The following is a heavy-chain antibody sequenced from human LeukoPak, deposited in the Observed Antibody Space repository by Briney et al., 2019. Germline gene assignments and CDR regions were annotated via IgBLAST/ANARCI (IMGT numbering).Heavy chain of an antibody. Sequence: PGGSLRLSCTGSGFTFVNFVMSWVRQVPGEGLEWVSSIGGGGSETFYADSVRGRFIISRDNSKNTVYLQMNRLRAEDTAIYYCARYFLSGTYYHMQHWGQGTLVSVSS. CDR1: GFTFVNFV. CDR3: ARYFLSGTYYHMQH. CDR2: IGGGGSET. D-gene: IGHD1-26*01. V-gene: IGHV3-23*01. J-gene: IGHJ1*01.